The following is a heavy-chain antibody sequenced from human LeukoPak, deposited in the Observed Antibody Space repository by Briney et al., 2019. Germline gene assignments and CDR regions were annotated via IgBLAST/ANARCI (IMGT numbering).Heavy chain of an antibody. V-gene: IGHV1-69*05. Sequence: ASVNVSCKASGGTFSSYAISWVRQAPGQGLEWMGGIIPIFGTANYAQNFQGRVTFISNTSATTAFMELSSLRSEDAAVYYCARDSGSGNSDYWGQGTLVTVSS. CDR2: IIPIFGTA. D-gene: IGHD1-26*01. CDR1: GGTFSSYA. CDR3: ARDSGSGNSDY. J-gene: IGHJ4*02.